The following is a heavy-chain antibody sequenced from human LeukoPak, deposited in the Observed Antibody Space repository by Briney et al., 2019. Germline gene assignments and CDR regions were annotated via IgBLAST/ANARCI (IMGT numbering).Heavy chain of an antibody. CDR1: GGSFSGYY. CDR3: ASSCYGDYYETDY. D-gene: IGHD4-17*01. Sequence: SETLSLTCAVYGGSFSGYYWSWIRQPPGKGLEWIGEINHSGSTNYNPSLKSRVTISVDTSKNQFSLKLSSVTAADTAVYYCASSCYGDYYETDYWGQGTLVTVSS. CDR2: INHSGST. J-gene: IGHJ4*02. V-gene: IGHV4-34*01.